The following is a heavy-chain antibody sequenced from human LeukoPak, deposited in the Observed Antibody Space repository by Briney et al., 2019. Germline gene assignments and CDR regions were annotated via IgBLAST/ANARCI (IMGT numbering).Heavy chain of an antibody. CDR1: GGSISSYY. CDR2: IYTSGSS. CDR3: ARERTAVAGTLSLFYYYYYLDV. J-gene: IGHJ6*03. V-gene: IGHV4-4*07. D-gene: IGHD6-19*01. Sequence: PSETLSLTCTVSGGSISSYYWSWIRQPAGKGLEWIGRIYTSGSSNYNPSLKSRVTMSVDTSKNQFSLKLSSVTAADTAVYYCARERTAVAGTLSLFYYYYYLDVWGKGTTVTVSS.